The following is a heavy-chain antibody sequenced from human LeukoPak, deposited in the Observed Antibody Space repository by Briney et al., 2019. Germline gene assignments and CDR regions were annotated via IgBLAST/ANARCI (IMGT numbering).Heavy chain of an antibody. CDR1: GYTFTGYY. J-gene: IGHJ5*02. Sequence: ASVKVSCKASGYTFTGYYMHWVRQAPGQGLEWMGGFDPEDGETIYAQKFQGRVTMTEDTSTDTAYMELSSLRSEDTAVYYCATDRQGSSFWFDPWGQGTLVTVSS. CDR2: FDPEDGET. D-gene: IGHD6-13*01. V-gene: IGHV1-24*01. CDR3: ATDRQGSSFWFDP.